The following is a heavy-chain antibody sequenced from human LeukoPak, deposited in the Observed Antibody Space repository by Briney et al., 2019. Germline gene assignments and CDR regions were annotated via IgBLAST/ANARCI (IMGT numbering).Heavy chain of an antibody. CDR1: GGTFSSYA. D-gene: IGHD3-10*01. CDR2: IIPIFGTA. Sequence: SVKVSCKASGGTFSSYAISSVRQAPGQGLEWMGGIIPIFGTANYAQKFPCRVTITTDESTSTAYMEPSSLRSEDTAVYYCARDNMVRGVTNWFDPWGQGTLVTVSS. CDR3: ARDNMVRGVTNWFDP. V-gene: IGHV1-69*05. J-gene: IGHJ5*02.